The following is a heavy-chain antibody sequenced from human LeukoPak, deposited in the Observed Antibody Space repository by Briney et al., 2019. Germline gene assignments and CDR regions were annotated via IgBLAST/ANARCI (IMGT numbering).Heavy chain of an antibody. J-gene: IGHJ4*02. Sequence: GGSLRLSCAASGLTVSSSYMSWVRQAPGKGLEWVSIIYIGDNPHYADSVKGRFTISRHNSKNSLYLQMNSLRAEDTAVYYCARDTVGVVVAAYDYWGQGTLVTVSS. D-gene: IGHD2-15*01. CDR2: IYIGDNP. CDR1: GLTVSSSY. V-gene: IGHV3-53*01. CDR3: ARDTVGVVVAAYDY.